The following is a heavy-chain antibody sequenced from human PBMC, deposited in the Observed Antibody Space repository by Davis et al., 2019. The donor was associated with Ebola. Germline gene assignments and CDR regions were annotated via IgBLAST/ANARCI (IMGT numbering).Heavy chain of an antibody. D-gene: IGHD6-13*01. J-gene: IGHJ4*02. CDR2: IYPGDSDT. CDR1: GYSFTSYW. CDR3: ARGSSWYNPFDY. Sequence: PGGSLRLSCKGSGYSFTSYWIGWVRQMPGKGLEWMGIIYPGDSDTRYSPSFQGQVTISADRSISTAYLQWSSLKASDTAMYYCARGSSWYNPFDYWGQGTLVTVSS. V-gene: IGHV5-51*01.